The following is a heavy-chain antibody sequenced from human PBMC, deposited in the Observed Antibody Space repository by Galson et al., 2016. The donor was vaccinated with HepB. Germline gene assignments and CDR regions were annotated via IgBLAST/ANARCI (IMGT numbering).Heavy chain of an antibody. D-gene: IGHD3-22*01. Sequence: SLRLSCAASGFTFSSYWMSWVRQAPGKGLEWVANIKRDGSEKYYEDSVKGRFTITRDNAKNSLYLQMNSLSAEDSAVYYCARDNAPGDYYENSGYLNYWGQGTLVTVSS. J-gene: IGHJ4*02. CDR2: IKRDGSEK. CDR3: ARDNAPGDYYENSGYLNY. CDR1: GFTFSSYW. V-gene: IGHV3-7*04.